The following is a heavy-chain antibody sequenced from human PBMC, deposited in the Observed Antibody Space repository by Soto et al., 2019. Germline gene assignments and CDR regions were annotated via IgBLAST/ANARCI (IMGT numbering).Heavy chain of an antibody. V-gene: IGHV4-59*01. J-gene: IGHJ5*02. Sequence: QVQLQESGPGLVKPSETLSLTCTVSGGSISSYYWSWIRQPPGKGLEWIGYIYYSGSTNYNPSLKSSVTISVDTSKNQFSLTLSSVTAADTAVYYCARPHGGSSGWDNWFDPWGQGTLVTVSS. CDR1: GGSISSYY. CDR3: ARPHGGSSGWDNWFDP. D-gene: IGHD6-25*01. CDR2: IYYSGST.